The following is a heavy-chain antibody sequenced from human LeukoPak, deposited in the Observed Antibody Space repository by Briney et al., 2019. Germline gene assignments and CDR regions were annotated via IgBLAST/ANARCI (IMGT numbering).Heavy chain of an antibody. J-gene: IGHJ3*02. CDR1: GYTLTELS. V-gene: IGHV1-24*01. D-gene: IGHD2-8*02. CDR2: FDPEDGET. CDR3: AKDLRNIRTLVDLQMI. Sequence: EASVKVSCKVSGYTLTELSMHWVRQAPGKGLEWMGGFDPEDGETIYAQKFQGRVTMTEDTSTDTAYMELSSLRSEDTAVYYCAKDLRNIRTLVDLQMIWGQGTLVIVSS.